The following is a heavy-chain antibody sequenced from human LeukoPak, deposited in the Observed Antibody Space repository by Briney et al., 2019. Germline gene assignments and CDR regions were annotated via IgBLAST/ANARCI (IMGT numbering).Heavy chain of an antibody. CDR3: ARGGDSITMILNWFDP. CDR1: GGTFSSYA. Sequence: SVKVSCKASGGTFSSYAISWVRQAPGQGLEWMGGIIPIFGTANNAQKFQGRVTITADESTSTAYMELSSLRSEDTAVYYCARGGDSITMILNWFDPWGQGTLVTVSS. D-gene: IGHD3-22*01. J-gene: IGHJ5*02. V-gene: IGHV1-69*13. CDR2: IIPIFGTA.